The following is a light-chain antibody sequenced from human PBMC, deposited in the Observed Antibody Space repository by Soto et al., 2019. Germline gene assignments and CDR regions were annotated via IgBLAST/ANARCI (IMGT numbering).Light chain of an antibody. Sequence: QSVLTQPASVSGSPGQSITISCTGTSSDVGGYSYVSWYQQHPGKAPKVMIYEDSTRPPGVSNRFSGSKSGNTASLTISGLQAEDEAEYYCSSFTSSNTYVFGTGTKVTVL. CDR1: SSDVGGYSY. V-gene: IGLV2-14*01. J-gene: IGLJ1*01. CDR2: EDS. CDR3: SSFTSSNTYV.